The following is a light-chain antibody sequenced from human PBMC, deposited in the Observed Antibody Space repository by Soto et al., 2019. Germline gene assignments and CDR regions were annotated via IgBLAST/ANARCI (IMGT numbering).Light chain of an antibody. CDR1: QSISSN. Sequence: EIVMTQSPATLSVSPGERATLSCRASQSISSNLVWYQQKPGQTPRLLIYGASTTATGIPARFSGSGSGTEFTLTISSLQSEDFAVYYCQQYSNWPLMYTFGQGTKLEIK. CDR3: QQYSNWPLMYT. CDR2: GAS. V-gene: IGKV3-15*01. J-gene: IGKJ2*01.